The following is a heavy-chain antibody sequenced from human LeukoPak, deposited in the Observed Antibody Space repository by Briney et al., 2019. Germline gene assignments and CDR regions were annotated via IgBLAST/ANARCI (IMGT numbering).Heavy chain of an antibody. V-gene: IGHV3-23*01. D-gene: IGHD6-19*01. CDR1: GFTFSSYA. Sequence: GGSLRLSCAASGFTFSSYAMSWVRQAPGKGLEWVSGISGSGGSTYYADSVKGRFTISRDNSKNTLYLQMTSLRAEETAVYYCAKRAALAVAGSNLVYWGQGTLVTVSS. J-gene: IGHJ4*02. CDR2: ISGSGGST. CDR3: AKRAALAVAGSNLVY.